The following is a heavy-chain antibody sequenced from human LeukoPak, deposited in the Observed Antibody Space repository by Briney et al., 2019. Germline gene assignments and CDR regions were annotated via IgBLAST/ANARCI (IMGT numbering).Heavy chain of an antibody. J-gene: IGHJ4*02. V-gene: IGHV3-23*01. CDR3: AKGPNSGITMVRGVIKSYFDY. Sequence: GGSLRLSCAASGFTFSSYAMSWVRQAPGKGPEWVPAISGSGGSTYYADSVKGRFTISRDNSKNTLYLQMNSLRAEDTAVYYCAKGPNSGITMVRGVIKSYFDYWGQGTLVTVSS. D-gene: IGHD3-10*01. CDR1: GFTFSSYA. CDR2: ISGSGGST.